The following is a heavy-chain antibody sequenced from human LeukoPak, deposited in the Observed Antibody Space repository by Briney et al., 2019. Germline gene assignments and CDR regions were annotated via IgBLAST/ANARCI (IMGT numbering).Heavy chain of an antibody. D-gene: IGHD1-26*01. Sequence: ASVKVSCEASGYIFINYAIHWVRQTPGQRLEWMGWINAGDGNTRYSQRFQDRVTITRDTAANTAYMEMRSLRSEDTAVYFCALGAFDHRGQGTLVIVSS. V-gene: IGHV1-3*01. CDR1: GYIFINYA. J-gene: IGHJ4*02. CDR2: INAGDGNT. CDR3: ALGAFDH.